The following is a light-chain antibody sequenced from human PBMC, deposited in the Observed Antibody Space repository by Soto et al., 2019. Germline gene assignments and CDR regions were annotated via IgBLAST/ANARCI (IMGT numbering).Light chain of an antibody. J-gene: IGKJ1*01. Sequence: EIVMTQSPATLSVSPGERVTLSCRASQSVSSNLAWYQQKPGQAPRLLIYGASTRATGIPARFSGSGSGTEFTLTISSLQSEDFALYYCQQYNNWPPWTFGQGTKVKSN. CDR3: QQYNNWPPWT. V-gene: IGKV3-15*01. CDR1: QSVSSN. CDR2: GAS.